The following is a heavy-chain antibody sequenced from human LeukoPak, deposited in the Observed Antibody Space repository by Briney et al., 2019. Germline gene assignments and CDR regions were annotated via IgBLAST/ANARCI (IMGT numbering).Heavy chain of an antibody. J-gene: IGHJ5*02. CDR3: ARVAHVGVPVSLNWLEP. CDR2: IYYSGST. D-gene: IGHD5/OR15-5a*01. V-gene: IGHV4-59*01. CDR1: GGSISNYY. Sequence: SETLSLTCTVSGGSISNYYLSWFRQPPGKGLQWIGYIYYSGSTYYNPSLKSRVTISVNTSKNQFSLEVRSVTAADTAVYFCARVAHVGVPVSLNWLEPWGQGTLVTVSS.